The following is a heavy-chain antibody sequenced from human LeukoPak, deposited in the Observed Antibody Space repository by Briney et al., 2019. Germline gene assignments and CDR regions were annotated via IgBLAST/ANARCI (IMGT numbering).Heavy chain of an antibody. Sequence: PSQTLSLTCTVSGGSISSDSYYWSWIRQPAGKGLEWIGRIYTSGSTNFSPSLKSRFTISVDTSKNQFSLKLSSVTAADTAVYYCARCTITPYYFDYWGQGTLVTVSS. CDR2: IYTSGST. V-gene: IGHV4-61*02. J-gene: IGHJ4*02. CDR1: GGSISSDSYY. CDR3: ARCTITPYYFDY. D-gene: IGHD5-12*01.